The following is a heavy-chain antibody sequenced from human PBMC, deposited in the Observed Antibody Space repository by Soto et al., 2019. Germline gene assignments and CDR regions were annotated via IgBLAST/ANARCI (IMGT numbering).Heavy chain of an antibody. CDR1: GYTLTELS. J-gene: IGHJ6*03. D-gene: IGHD3-9*01. CDR2: FDPEGGET. Sequence: GASVKVSCKVSGYTLTELSMHWVRQAPGKGLEWMGGFDPEGGETIYAQKFQGRVTMTEDTSTDTAYMELSSLRSEDTAVYYCATVVPYDIMPTSGYYMDVWGKGTTVTVSS. CDR3: ATVVPYDIMPTSGYYMDV. V-gene: IGHV1-24*01.